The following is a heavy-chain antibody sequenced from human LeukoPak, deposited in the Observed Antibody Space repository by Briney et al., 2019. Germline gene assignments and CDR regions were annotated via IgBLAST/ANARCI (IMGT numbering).Heavy chain of an antibody. D-gene: IGHD6-13*01. Sequence: SETLSLTCSVSGGSISSYYWSWIRQPAGKGLEWIGRINASGSPNYNPSLKSRVTMSVDTSKNQCSLKVSSVTAADTAVYYCVRDSSSPTHNFDYWGQGTLVTASS. J-gene: IGHJ4*02. CDR1: GGSISSYY. CDR3: VRDSSSPTHNFDY. V-gene: IGHV4-4*07. CDR2: INASGSP.